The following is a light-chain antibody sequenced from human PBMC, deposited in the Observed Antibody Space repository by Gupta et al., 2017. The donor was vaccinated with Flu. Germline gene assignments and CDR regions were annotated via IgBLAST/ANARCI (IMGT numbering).Light chain of an antibody. J-gene: IGKJ3*01. CDR2: EGS. V-gene: IGKV2D-29*01. CDR3: RQRIQLPIT. Sequence: IVLSQPPLPLSVTPGQPASISCKPSQSLLHSDGKDSLFWYLQKPGQPPHVLIYEGSKRGSGVPDRFSGRGSGTEFTLQISRGGAEDVGVYYCRQRIQLPITLGHGTKVDIK. CDR1: QSLLHSDGKDS.